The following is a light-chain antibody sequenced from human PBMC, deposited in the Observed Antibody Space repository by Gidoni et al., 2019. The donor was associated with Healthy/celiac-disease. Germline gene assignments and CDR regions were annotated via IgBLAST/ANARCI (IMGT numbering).Light chain of an antibody. CDR1: QSVSSY. CDR2: DAS. V-gene: IGKV3-11*01. J-gene: IGKJ4*01. CDR3: QQRSNWFLT. Sequence: DIVLTQSPATLSLSPGERATISCRASQSVSSYLAWYQQKPGQAPRLLIYDASNRATGIPARFSGSGSGTDFTLTISSLEPEDFAVYYCQQRSNWFLTFGGGTKVEIK.